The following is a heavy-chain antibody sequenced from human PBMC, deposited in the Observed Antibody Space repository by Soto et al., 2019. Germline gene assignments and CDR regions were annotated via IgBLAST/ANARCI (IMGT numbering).Heavy chain of an antibody. D-gene: IGHD3-22*01. CDR1: GFTFTSSA. CDR2: IVVGSGNT. V-gene: IGHV1-58*01. Sequence: EASVKVSCKASGFTFTSSAVQWVRQARGQRLEWIGWIVVGSGNTNYAQKFQERVTITRDMSTSTAYMGLSSLRSEDTAVYYCAAESPMIVSPVGAFDIWGQGTMVTVSS. CDR3: AAESPMIVSPVGAFDI. J-gene: IGHJ3*02.